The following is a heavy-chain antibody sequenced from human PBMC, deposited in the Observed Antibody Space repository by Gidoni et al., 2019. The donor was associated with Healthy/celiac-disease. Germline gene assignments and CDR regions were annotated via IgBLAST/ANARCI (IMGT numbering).Heavy chain of an antibody. D-gene: IGHD1-26*01. CDR2: IIPILGIA. V-gene: IGHV1-69*04. CDR1: GGTFSSYA. J-gene: IGHJ3*02. Sequence: VKVSCKASGGTFSSYAISWVRQAPGQGLEWMGRIIPILGIANYAQKFQGRVTITADKSTSTAYMELSSLRSEDTAVYYCARDRIVGATDAFDIWGQGTMVTVSS. CDR3: ARDRIVGATDAFDI.